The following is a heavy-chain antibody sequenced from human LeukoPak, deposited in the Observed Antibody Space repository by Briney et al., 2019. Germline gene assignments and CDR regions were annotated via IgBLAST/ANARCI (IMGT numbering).Heavy chain of an antibody. D-gene: IGHD3-22*01. J-gene: IGHJ4*02. V-gene: IGHV4-34*01. CDR2: INHSGST. Sequence: SETLSLTCAVYGGSFSGYYYNWIRQPPGKGLEWIGEINHSGSTNYNPSLKSRVAMSVDASKKQFSLELRSVTAADTAVYYCARESRDTSGFYYGDYWGPGTLVTVSS. CDR1: GGSFSGYY. CDR3: ARESRDTSGFYYGDY.